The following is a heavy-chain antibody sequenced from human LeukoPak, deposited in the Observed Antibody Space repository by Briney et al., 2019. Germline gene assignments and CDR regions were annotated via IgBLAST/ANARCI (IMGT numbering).Heavy chain of an antibody. D-gene: IGHD5-24*01. Sequence: SETLSLTCSVSGDSMNGHFWSWIRQSPGKGLEWIGNVHYSLPSNFSPSLKSRVTISMDTSRSQFSLKLGTVAAADTAVYYCACYNFVGRTFDCWGQGTLVTVSS. CDR3: ACYNFVGRTFDC. V-gene: IGHV4-59*11. J-gene: IGHJ4*02. CDR2: VHYSLPS. CDR1: GDSMNGHF.